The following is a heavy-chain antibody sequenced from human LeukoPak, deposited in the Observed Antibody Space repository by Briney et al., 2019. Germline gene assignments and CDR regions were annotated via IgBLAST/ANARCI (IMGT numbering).Heavy chain of an antibody. D-gene: IGHD3-22*01. CDR2: ISSSSSYI. Sequence: GGSLRLSCAASGFTFSSYSMNWVRQAPGKGLEWVSSISSSSSYIYYADSVKGRFTISRDNAKNSLYPQMNSLRAEDTAVYYCAREVGYYYDSSGYPWGQGTLVTVSS. CDR3: AREVGYYYDSSGYP. V-gene: IGHV3-21*01. CDR1: GFTFSSYS. J-gene: IGHJ5*02.